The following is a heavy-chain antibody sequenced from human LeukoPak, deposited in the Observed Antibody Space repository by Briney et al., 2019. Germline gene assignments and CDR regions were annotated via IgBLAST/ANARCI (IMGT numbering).Heavy chain of an antibody. D-gene: IGHD5-18*01. CDR2: IYYSGTT. CDR1: GGSISSSSYF. J-gene: IGHJ6*03. V-gene: IGHV4-39*07. Sequence: PSETLSPTCTVSGGSISSSSYFWGWIRQPPGKGLEWIGTIYYSGTTYFNPSLKSQVTISIDTSKNQFSLRLSSVTAADTAVYYCERTRGAGYSYGFNYYYYMDVWGKGTTVTVSS. CDR3: ERTRGAGYSYGFNYYYYMDV.